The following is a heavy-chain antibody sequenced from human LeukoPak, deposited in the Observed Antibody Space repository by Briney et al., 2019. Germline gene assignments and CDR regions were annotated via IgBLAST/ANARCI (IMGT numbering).Heavy chain of an antibody. V-gene: IGHV4-31*03. CDR1: GGSISSGGYY. J-gene: IGHJ6*02. CDR3: ARDGGTYCGGDCYQFNYYYGMDV. CDR2: IYYSGST. D-gene: IGHD2-21*02. Sequence: SETLSLTCTVSGGSISSGGYYWGWIRQHPGKGLEWIGYIYYSGSTYYNPSLKSRVTISVDTFKNQFSLKLSSVTAADTAVYYCARDGGTYCGGDCYQFNYYYGMDVWGQGTTVTVSS.